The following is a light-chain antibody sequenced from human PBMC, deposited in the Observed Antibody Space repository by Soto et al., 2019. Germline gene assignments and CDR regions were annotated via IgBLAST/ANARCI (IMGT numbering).Light chain of an antibody. CDR1: SSDVGGYNY. Sequence: QSALTQPASVSGSPGQSITISCTGTSSDVGGYNYVSWYQQQAGKAPKLIIHEVSNRPSGVSNRFSGSKSGNTADLTISGLQAEDEDDYYCASYTSSRAYVFGIGTKLTVL. V-gene: IGLV2-14*01. J-gene: IGLJ1*01. CDR3: ASYTSSRAYV. CDR2: EVS.